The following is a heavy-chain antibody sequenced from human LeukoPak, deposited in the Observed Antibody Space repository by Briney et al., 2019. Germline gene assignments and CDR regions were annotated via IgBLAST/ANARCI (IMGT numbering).Heavy chain of an antibody. Sequence: GGSLRLSCAASGFTFSDYYMSWIRQAPGKGLVGVSYISSSGSTIYYADSVKGRFTISRDNAKNSLYLQMNSLRAEDTAVYYCARAGYSYGYSSGELDYWGQGTLVTVSS. V-gene: IGHV3-11*04. CDR3: ARAGYSYGYSSGELDY. J-gene: IGHJ4*02. CDR1: GFTFSDYY. CDR2: ISSSGSTI. D-gene: IGHD5-18*01.